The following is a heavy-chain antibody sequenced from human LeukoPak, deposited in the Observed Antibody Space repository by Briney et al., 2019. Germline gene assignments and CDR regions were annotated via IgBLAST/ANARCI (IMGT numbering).Heavy chain of an antibody. D-gene: IGHD6-13*01. J-gene: IGHJ4*02. CDR1: GYTFTSYG. V-gene: IGHV1-18*01. CDR2: ISAYNGNT. CDR3: ARDYSSSWYGMGFDY. Sequence: ASVKVSCKASGYTFTSYGISWVRQAPGQGLEWMGWISAYNGNTNYAQKLQGRVTMTTDTSTSTAYMELRSLRSDDTAVYYCARDYSSSWYGMGFDYWGQGTLVTVSS.